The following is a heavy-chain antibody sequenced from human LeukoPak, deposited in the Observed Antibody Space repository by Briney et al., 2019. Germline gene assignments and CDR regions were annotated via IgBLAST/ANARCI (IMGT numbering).Heavy chain of an antibody. Sequence: SVKVSCKASGGTFSSYAISWVRHAPGQRLEWMGAIIPIFGTANYAQKFQGRVTITTDESTSTDYMELSSLRSEDTAVYYCARALSGGTARTSNYMDVWGKGTTVTVSS. V-gene: IGHV1-69*05. CDR2: IIPIFGTA. J-gene: IGHJ6*03. CDR3: ARALSGGTARTSNYMDV. CDR1: GGTFSSYA. D-gene: IGHD6-13*01.